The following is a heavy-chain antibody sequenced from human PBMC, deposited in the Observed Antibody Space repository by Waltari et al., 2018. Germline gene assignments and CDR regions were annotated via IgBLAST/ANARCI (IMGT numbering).Heavy chain of an antibody. V-gene: IGHV4-59*11. CDR1: GDSINNHH. CDR2: AYYTGRT. CDR3: ARDLGGFNHFDWFLSI. J-gene: IGHJ3*02. Sequence: QVQLQESGPGLVKPSETLSLTCTVSGDSINNHHWAWIRQPPGKGLEWIGYAYYTGRTNYNPSRRSRLTISVDTSKNQFSLNLNSVTAADTAVYYCARDLGGFNHFDWFLSIWGPGTMVTVSS. D-gene: IGHD3-9*01.